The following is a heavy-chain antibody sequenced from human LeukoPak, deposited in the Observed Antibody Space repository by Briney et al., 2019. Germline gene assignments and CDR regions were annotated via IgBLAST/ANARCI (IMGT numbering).Heavy chain of an antibody. D-gene: IGHD4/OR15-4a*01. CDR2: IYPGDSDT. V-gene: IGHV5-51*01. CDR1: GYGFTSYW. CDR3: ASGMGATRTFDY. Sequence: GESLKISCKGSGYGFTSYWIAWVRQMPGKGLEWMGIIYPGDSDTRYSPSFQGQVTISADKSINTAFLQWSSLKASDTAIYNCASGMGATRTFDYWGQGTLLTVS. J-gene: IGHJ4*02.